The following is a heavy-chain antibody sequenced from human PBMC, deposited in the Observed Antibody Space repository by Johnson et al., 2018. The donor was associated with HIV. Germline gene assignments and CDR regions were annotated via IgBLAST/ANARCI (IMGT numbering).Heavy chain of an antibody. D-gene: IGHD6-6*01. J-gene: IGHJ3*02. CDR3: AKVHSSSSNGFDI. CDR2: IWYDGSNK. CDR1: GFTFSNYA. V-gene: IGHV3-33*06. Sequence: QMQLVESGGGVVQPGRSLRLSCAASGFTFSNYAMPWVRQAPGKGLEWVAVIWYDGSNKYYADSVKGQFTVSRDNYKNTLYLQMNSLRGEDTAVYYCAKVHSSSSNGFDIWGQGTMVTVSS.